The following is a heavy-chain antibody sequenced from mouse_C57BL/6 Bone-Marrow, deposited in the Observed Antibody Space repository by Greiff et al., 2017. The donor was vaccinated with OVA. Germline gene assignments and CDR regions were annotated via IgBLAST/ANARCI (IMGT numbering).Heavy chain of an antibody. CDR1: GFTFSSYA. CDR3: TRADDGYYWYFEV. D-gene: IGHD2-3*01. CDR2: ISSGGDYI. Sequence: EVKLMESGEGLVKPGGSLKLSCAASGFTFSSYAMSWVRQTPEKRLEWVAYISSGGDYIYYADTVKGRFTISRDNARNTLYLQMSSLKSEDTAMYYCTRADDGYYWYFEVWGTGTTVTVSS. V-gene: IGHV5-9-1*02. J-gene: IGHJ1*03.